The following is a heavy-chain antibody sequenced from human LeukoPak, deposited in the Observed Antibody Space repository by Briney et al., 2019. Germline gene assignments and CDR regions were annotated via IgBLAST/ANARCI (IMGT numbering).Heavy chain of an antibody. Sequence: SETLSLTCTVSGGSISSGGYYWSWIRHHTGKGLEWSGYIYYSGSTYYNPSLKSRVTISVDTSKNQFSLKLSSVTAADTAVYYCARGRGSYSDYFDYWGQGTLVTVSS. J-gene: IGHJ4*02. CDR3: ARGRGSYSDYFDY. D-gene: IGHD1-26*01. V-gene: IGHV4-31*03. CDR2: IYYSGST. CDR1: GGSISSGGYY.